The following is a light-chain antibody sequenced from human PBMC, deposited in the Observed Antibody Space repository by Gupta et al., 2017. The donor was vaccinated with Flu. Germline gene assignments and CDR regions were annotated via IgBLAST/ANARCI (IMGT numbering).Light chain of an antibody. Sequence: YELTQPPSVSVSPGQTARITCSGDTLPQHHVYWYQQKAGQAPILVIYKDTERPSGIPERFAGSTSGTTVTLTISGVRAEDDAYYHCQSADSRGNQVFGTGTKVTVL. CDR3: QSADSRGNQV. CDR1: TLPQHH. J-gene: IGLJ1*01. CDR2: KDT. V-gene: IGLV3-25*03.